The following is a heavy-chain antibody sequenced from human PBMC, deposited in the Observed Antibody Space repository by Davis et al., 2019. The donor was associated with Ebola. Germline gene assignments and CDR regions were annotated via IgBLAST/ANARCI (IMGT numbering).Heavy chain of an antibody. CDR2: INAGNGNT. CDR1: GYTFTSYA. Sequence: ASVKVSCKASGYTFTSYAMHWVRQAPGQRLEWMGWINAGNGNTKYSQKFQGRVTITRDTSASTAYMELSSLRSEDTAVYYCARDSSGWYYFDYWGQGTLVTVSS. J-gene: IGHJ4*02. D-gene: IGHD6-19*01. V-gene: IGHV1-3*01. CDR3: ARDSSGWYYFDY.